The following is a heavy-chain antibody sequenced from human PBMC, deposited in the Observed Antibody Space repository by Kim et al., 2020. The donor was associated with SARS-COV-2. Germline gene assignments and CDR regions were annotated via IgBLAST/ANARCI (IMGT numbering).Heavy chain of an antibody. D-gene: IGHD3-16*02. Sequence: RFTISRDNSKNTLYLQMNRLRAEDTAVYYCAKTTINYDYIWGSYRLGAFDIWGQGTMVTVSS. CDR3: AKTTINYDYIWGSYRLGAFDI. V-gene: IGHV3-33*06. J-gene: IGHJ3*02.